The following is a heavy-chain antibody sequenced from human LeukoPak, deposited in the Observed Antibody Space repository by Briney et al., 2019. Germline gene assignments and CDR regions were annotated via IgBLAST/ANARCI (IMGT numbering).Heavy chain of an antibody. V-gene: IGHV3-7*01. Sequence: GGSLRLSCEGSGFSFSSYWMNWVRQSPGKGLEWVANIKKDESERYNVDSVKGRFTISRDNAKNSLYLQMNSLRAEDTAVYYCARDEGPSGGYHYWGQGTLVTVSS. J-gene: IGHJ4*02. CDR3: ARDEGPSGGYHY. D-gene: IGHD5-12*01. CDR1: GFSFSSYW. CDR2: IKKDESER.